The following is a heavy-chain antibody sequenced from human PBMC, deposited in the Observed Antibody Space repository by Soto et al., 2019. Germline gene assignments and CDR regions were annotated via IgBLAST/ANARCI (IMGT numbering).Heavy chain of an antibody. CDR1: GGSISSYY. V-gene: IGHV4-59*08. J-gene: IGHJ6*03. CDR3: ARRYQLPRPPYYYYYMDV. CDR2: IYYSGST. D-gene: IGHD2-2*01. Sequence: SETLSLTCTVSGGSISSYYWSWIRQPPGKGLEWIGYIYYSGSTNYNPSLKSRVTISVDTSKNQFSLKLSSVTAADTAVHYCARRYQLPRPPYYYYYMDVWGKGTTVTVSS.